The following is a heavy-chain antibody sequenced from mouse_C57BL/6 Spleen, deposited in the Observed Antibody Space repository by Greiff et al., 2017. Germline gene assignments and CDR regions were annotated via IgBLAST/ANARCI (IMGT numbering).Heavy chain of an antibody. J-gene: IGHJ3*01. Sequence: EVKLMESGPELVKPGASVKISCKASGYSFTDYNMNWVKQSNGKSLEWIGLINPNYGTTTYNQKFKGKATLTVDQSSSTAYMQLNSLTSEDSAVYYCARYGYGFAYWGQGTLVTVSA. CDR3: ARYGYGFAY. V-gene: IGHV1-39*01. D-gene: IGHD2-2*01. CDR1: GYSFTDYN. CDR2: INPNYGTT.